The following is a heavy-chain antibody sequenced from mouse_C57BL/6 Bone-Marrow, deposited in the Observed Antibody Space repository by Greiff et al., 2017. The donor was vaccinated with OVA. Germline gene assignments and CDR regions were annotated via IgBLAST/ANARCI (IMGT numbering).Heavy chain of an antibody. CDR2: IYPRDGST. V-gene: IGHV1-85*01. J-gene: IGHJ2*01. CDR3: ARAWDFDY. CDR1: GYTFTSYD. Sequence: QVQLQQSGPELVKPGASVKLSCKASGYTFTSYDINWVKQRPGQGLEWIGWIYPRDGSTKYTEQFKGKATLTVATSSSTAYMELHSLTSEDSAVYFCARAWDFDYWGQGTTLTVSS.